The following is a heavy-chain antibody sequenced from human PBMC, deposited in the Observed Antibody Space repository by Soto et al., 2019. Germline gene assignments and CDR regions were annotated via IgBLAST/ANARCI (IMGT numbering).Heavy chain of an antibody. D-gene: IGHD2-15*01. CDR3: ARVGYCSGGSCTPEEYNWFDP. J-gene: IGHJ5*02. Sequence: QLLESGPGLVKPSETLSLTCTVSGGSISSSSYYWGWIRQPPGKGLEWIGSIYYSGSTYYNPSLKSRVTISVDTSKNQFSLKLSSVTAADTAVYYCARVGYCSGGSCTPEEYNWFDPWGQGTLVTVSS. CDR1: GGSISSSSYY. CDR2: IYYSGST. V-gene: IGHV4-39*01.